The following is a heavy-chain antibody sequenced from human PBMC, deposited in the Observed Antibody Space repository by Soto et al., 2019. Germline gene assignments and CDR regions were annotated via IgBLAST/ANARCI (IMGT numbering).Heavy chain of an antibody. CDR1: GFTFSSYG. V-gene: IGHV3-33*01. CDR2: IWYDGSNK. D-gene: IGHD2-2*01. Sequence: GGSLRLSCAASGFTFSSYGMHWVRQAPGKGLEWVAVIWYDGSNKYYADSVKGRFTISRDNSKNTLYLQMNSLRAEDTAVYYCVRGGDPGPRYCSSTSCSNDAFDIWGQGTMVTVSS. J-gene: IGHJ3*02. CDR3: VRGGDPGPRYCSSTSCSNDAFDI.